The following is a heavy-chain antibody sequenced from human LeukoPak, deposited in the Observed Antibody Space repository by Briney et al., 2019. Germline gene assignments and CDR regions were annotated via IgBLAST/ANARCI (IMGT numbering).Heavy chain of an antibody. Sequence: GGSLRLSCAASGFTFTNYAMNWVRQTPGKGLEWVSTISSSGGSTLYADSMKGRFTISRDNSKNTPYLQMSSLRADDTAVYYCAKSLAATGIAYWGQGTLVTVSS. J-gene: IGHJ4*02. CDR1: GFTFTNYA. D-gene: IGHD6-13*01. CDR3: AKSLAATGIAY. V-gene: IGHV3-23*01. CDR2: ISSSGGST.